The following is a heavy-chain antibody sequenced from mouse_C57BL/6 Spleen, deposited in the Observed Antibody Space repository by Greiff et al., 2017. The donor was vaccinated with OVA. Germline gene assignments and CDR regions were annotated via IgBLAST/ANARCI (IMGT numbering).Heavy chain of an antibody. D-gene: IGHD2-2*01. Sequence: QVQLKQPGAELVKPGASVKMSCKASGYTFTSYWITWVKQRPGQGLEWIGDIYPGSGSTNYNEKFKSKATLTVDTSSSTAYMQLSSLTSEDSAVYYCARRRLPYAMDYWGQGTSVTVSS. J-gene: IGHJ4*01. CDR1: GYTFTSYW. V-gene: IGHV1-55*01. CDR3: ARRRLPYAMDY. CDR2: IYPGSGST.